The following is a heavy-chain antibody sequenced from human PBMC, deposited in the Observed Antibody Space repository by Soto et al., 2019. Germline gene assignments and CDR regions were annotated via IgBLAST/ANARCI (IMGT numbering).Heavy chain of an antibody. J-gene: IGHJ3*01. CDR2: ISAYNGNT. V-gene: IGHV1-18*01. D-gene: IGHD3-22*01. CDR1: GYTFTNFG. Sequence: GASVKVSCKASGYTFTNFGISWVRQAPGQGLEWMGWISAYNGNTNYAQKFQGRVTMTTDTSTSTAYMEVRSLRFDDTAVYYCARGGHDSSADALDFWGQGTMVTVSS. CDR3: ARGGHDSSADALDF.